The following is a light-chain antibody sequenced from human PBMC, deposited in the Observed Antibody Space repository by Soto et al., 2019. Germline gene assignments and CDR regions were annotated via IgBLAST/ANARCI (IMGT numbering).Light chain of an antibody. J-gene: IGKJ4*01. Sequence: DIQLTQSPSTLFASVGERVTITCRASQTVNTWLAWYQHKPGKAPKLLIYDASVLETGVPSRFSGFSSGTEFTLTISSLQPDDFATYFCQQYNSYPPEGLTFGGGTKVEI. CDR2: DAS. CDR3: QQYNSYPPEGLT. V-gene: IGKV1-5*01. CDR1: QTVNTW.